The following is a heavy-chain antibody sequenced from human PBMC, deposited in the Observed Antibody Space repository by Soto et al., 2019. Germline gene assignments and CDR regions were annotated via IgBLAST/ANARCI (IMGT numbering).Heavy chain of an antibody. D-gene: IGHD1-26*01. CDR1: GFTFSSYG. Sequence: QVQLVESGGGVVQPGRSLRLSCAASGFTFSSYGMHWVRQAPGKGLEWVAVISYDGSNKYYADSVKGRFTIFRDNSKNTLYLQMNSLRAEDTAVYYCAKPRREGGMDVWGQGTTVTVSS. CDR3: AKPRREGGMDV. J-gene: IGHJ6*02. V-gene: IGHV3-30*18. CDR2: ISYDGSNK.